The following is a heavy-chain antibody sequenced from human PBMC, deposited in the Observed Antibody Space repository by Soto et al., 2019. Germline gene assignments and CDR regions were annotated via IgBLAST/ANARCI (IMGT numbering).Heavy chain of an antibody. D-gene: IGHD2-21*02. Sequence: QVTLKESGPVLVKPTETLTLTCTVSGFSLSNGRMGVSWIRQPPGKPLEWLAHFFSDVERSYSASMQSRLTLSTDTSGSQVVLTMTNMDPVDTATYYCARMDGDCNYYALDVWGQGTTVTVSS. J-gene: IGHJ6*02. CDR2: FFSDVER. CDR1: GFSLSNGRMG. V-gene: IGHV2-26*01. CDR3: ARMDGDCNYYALDV.